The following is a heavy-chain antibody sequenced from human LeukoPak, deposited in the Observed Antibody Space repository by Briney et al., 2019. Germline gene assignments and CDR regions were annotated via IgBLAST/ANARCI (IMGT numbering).Heavy chain of an antibody. CDR1: GGSFSGYY. J-gene: IGHJ6*02. D-gene: IGHD3-10*01. Sequence: SETLSLTCAVYGGSFSGYYWSWIRQPPGKGLEWIGEINHSGCTNYNPSLKSRVTISVDTSKNQFSLKLSSVTAADTAVYYCARLGYYGSGSYYNRHYYYYGMDVWGQGTTVTVSS. V-gene: IGHV4-34*01. CDR3: ARLGYYGSGSYYNRHYYYYGMDV. CDR2: INHSGCT.